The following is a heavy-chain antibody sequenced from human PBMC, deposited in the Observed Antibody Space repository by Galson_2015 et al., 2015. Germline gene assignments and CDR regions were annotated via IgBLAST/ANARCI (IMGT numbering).Heavy chain of an antibody. Sequence: SLRLSCAASGFTFSSYGMHWVRQAPAKGLEWVAIIWYDGSNKYYADSVKGRFTISRDNSKNTLFLQMNSLRAEDTAVYYCARPMITFGGPDSWGQGTLVTVSS. CDR2: IWYDGSNK. CDR1: GFTFSSYG. CDR3: ARPMITFGGPDS. J-gene: IGHJ5*01. D-gene: IGHD3-16*01. V-gene: IGHV3-33*01.